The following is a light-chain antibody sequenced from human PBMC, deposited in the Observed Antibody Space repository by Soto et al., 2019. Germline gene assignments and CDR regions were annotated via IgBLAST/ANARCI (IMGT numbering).Light chain of an antibody. V-gene: IGLV2-14*03. J-gene: IGLJ1*01. CDR3: SSYTSSSTYV. CDR2: DVS. Sequence: QSVLTQPASVSGSPGQSIAISCTGSSSDVGGYNFVSWYQQHSGKAHKLMIYDVSNRPSGVSDSLSGSKSGNTVSLTISGLQAEDEADYFCSSYTSSSTYVFGTGT. CDR1: SSDVGGYNF.